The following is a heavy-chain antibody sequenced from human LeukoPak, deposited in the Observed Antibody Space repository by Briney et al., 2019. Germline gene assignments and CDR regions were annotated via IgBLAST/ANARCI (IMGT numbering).Heavy chain of an antibody. D-gene: IGHD2-15*01. CDR3: ARVFRPLGYCSGGSCYSHYYYYYMDV. Sequence: SETLSLTCTVSGGSISSSNSYWGWIHQPPGKGLEWIGSIFYSGSTHYNPSLRSRVTISVDTSKNQFSLKLTSVTAADTAVYYCARVFRPLGYCSGGSCYSHYYYYYMDVWGKGTTVAVSS. CDR1: GGSISSSNSY. CDR2: IFYSGST. V-gene: IGHV4-39*01. J-gene: IGHJ6*03.